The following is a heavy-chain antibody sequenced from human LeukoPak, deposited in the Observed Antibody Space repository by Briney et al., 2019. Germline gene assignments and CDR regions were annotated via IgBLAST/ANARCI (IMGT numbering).Heavy chain of an antibody. CDR1: GGSISSYY. V-gene: IGHV4-59*06. D-gene: IGHD4-23*01. CDR3: ASPRTPNMGNGGAIDY. J-gene: IGHJ4*02. Sequence: SETLSLTCTVSGGSISSYYWSWIRQPPGKGLEWIGYIYYSGSTYYNPSLKSRVTISVDTSKNQFSLKLSSVTAADTAVYYCASPRTPNMGNGGAIDYWGQGTLVTVSS. CDR2: IYYSGST.